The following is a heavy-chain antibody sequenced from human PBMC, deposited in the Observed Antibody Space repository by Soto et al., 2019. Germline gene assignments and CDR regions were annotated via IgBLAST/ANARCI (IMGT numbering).Heavy chain of an antibody. V-gene: IGHV4-30-2*01. CDR3: PSGAGIGCYEA. Sequence: SETLSLTCAVSGGYIVSGGYSWSWIRQPPGKGLEWIGTAYPRGSTYYDPSLKSGVTISLDLSKNQFSLNLNSVAAAATAVYYCPSGAGIGCYEAGGQGPLVTVSS. CDR1: GGYIVSGGYS. J-gene: IGHJ4*02. CDR2: AYPRGST. D-gene: IGHD6-19*01.